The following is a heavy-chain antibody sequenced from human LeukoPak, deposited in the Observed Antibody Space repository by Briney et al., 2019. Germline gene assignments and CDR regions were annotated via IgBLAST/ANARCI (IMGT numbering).Heavy chain of an antibody. CDR2: IYHSGST. V-gene: IGHV4-4*02. CDR3: ASFYSGSRVFDY. D-gene: IGHD1-26*01. CDR1: GGSISSSNW. J-gene: IGHJ4*02. Sequence: SGTLSLARAVSGGSISSSNWWSWVRQPPGKGLEWIGEIYHSGSTNYNPSLKSRVTISVDKSKNQFSLKLSSVTAADTAVYYCASFYSGSRVFDYWGQGTLVTVSS.